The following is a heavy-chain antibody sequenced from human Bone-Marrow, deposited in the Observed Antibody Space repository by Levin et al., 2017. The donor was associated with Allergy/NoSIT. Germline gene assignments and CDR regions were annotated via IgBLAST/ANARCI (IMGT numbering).Heavy chain of an antibody. V-gene: IGHV4-4*02. J-gene: IGHJ4*02. CDR1: GDSISSDRY. Sequence: SETLSLICSVSGDSISSDRYWTWVRQPPGKGLEWIGEIHHRKGANYNPSLKGRATISVDKSKNQFSLNLRSVTAADTAGYYCVRGGWWRDDYWGQGILVIVSS. CDR2: IHHRKGA. D-gene: IGHD2-15*01. CDR3: VRGGWWRDDY.